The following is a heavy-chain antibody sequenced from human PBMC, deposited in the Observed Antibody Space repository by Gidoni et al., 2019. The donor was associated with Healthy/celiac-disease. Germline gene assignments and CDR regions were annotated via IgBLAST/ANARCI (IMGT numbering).Heavy chain of an antibody. D-gene: IGHD3-3*01. CDR2: IIPIFGTA. Sequence: QVQLVQSGAEVKKPGSSVKVSCKASGGTFSSYAISWVRQAPGQGLEWMGGIIPIFGTANYAQKFQGRVTITADKSTSTAYMELRSLRSEDTAVYYCARTYYDFWSGYYTGGPTDYWGQGTLVTVSS. V-gene: IGHV1-69*06. J-gene: IGHJ4*02. CDR1: GGTFSSYA. CDR3: ARTYYDFWSGYYTGGPTDY.